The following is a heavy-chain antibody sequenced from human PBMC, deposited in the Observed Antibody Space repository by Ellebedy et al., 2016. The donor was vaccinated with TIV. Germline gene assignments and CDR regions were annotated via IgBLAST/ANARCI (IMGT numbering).Heavy chain of an antibody. D-gene: IGHD6-13*01. J-gene: IGHJ4*02. CDR3: AKGRSAAVDY. V-gene: IGHV3-30*02. CDR2: IRDDGSNK. Sequence: PGGSLRLSCAASGFTFSSYGMHWVRQAPGKGLEWVAYIRDDGSNKYYADSVRGRLTISRDNSKNTLYLKMSSLRVNDTAVYYCAKGRSAAVDYWGQGTLVTVS. CDR1: GFTFSSYG.